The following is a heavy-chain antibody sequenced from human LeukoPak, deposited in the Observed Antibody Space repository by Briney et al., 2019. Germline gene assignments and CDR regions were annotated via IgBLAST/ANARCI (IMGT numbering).Heavy chain of an antibody. Sequence: GGPLRLSCAASGFTFSSYAMSWVRQAPGKGLEWVSAISGSGGSTYYADSVKGRFTISRDNSKNTLYLQMNSLRAEDTAVYYCAKVSPYYDYVWGSYRYTFDYWGQGTLVTVSS. CDR2: ISGSGGST. D-gene: IGHD3-16*02. CDR3: AKVSPYYDYVWGSYRYTFDY. V-gene: IGHV3-23*01. J-gene: IGHJ4*02. CDR1: GFTFSSYA.